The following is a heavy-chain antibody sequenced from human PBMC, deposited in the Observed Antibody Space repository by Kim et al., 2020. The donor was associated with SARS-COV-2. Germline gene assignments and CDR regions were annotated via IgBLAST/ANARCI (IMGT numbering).Heavy chain of an antibody. D-gene: IGHD6-19*01. Sequence: GGSLRLSCAASGFTFSDYYMSWIRQAPGKGLEWVSYISSSSSYTNYADSVKGRFTISRDNAKNSLYLQMNSLRAEDTAVYYCARDLQWLGHGNNWFDPWGQGTLVTVSS. CDR2: ISSSSSYT. CDR3: ARDLQWLGHGNNWFDP. CDR1: GFTFSDYY. J-gene: IGHJ5*02. V-gene: IGHV3-11*06.